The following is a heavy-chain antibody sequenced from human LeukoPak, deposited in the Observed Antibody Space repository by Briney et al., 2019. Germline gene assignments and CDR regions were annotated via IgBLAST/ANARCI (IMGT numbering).Heavy chain of an antibody. Sequence: GGSLRLSCAASGFTFSSYGMHWVRQAPGKGLEWVAVISYDGSNKYYADSVKGRFTISRDNSKNTLYLQMTSLRAADTAVYYCAKDAIAVAGTLDYWGQGTLVTVSS. CDR2: ISYDGSNK. J-gene: IGHJ4*02. CDR1: GFTFSSYG. D-gene: IGHD6-19*01. V-gene: IGHV3-30*18. CDR3: AKDAIAVAGTLDY.